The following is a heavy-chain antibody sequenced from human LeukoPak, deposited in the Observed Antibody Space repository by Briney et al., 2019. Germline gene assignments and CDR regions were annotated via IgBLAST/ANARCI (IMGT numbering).Heavy chain of an antibody. J-gene: IGHJ4*02. D-gene: IGHD1-26*01. Sequence: QPGGSLRLSCAASGFTFDDYAMHWVRQAPGKGLEWVSGISWNSGSIGYADSVKGRFTISRDNAKNSLYLQMNSLRAEDTALYYCAKGRIVGATRSLDYFDYWGQGTLVTVSS. CDR2: ISWNSGSI. V-gene: IGHV3-9*01. CDR1: GFTFDDYA. CDR3: AKGRIVGATRSLDYFDY.